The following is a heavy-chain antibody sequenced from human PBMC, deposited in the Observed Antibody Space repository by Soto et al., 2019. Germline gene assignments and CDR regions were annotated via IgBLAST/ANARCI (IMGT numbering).Heavy chain of an antibody. CDR1: GFTFSSYG. V-gene: IGHV3-33*01. CDR3: AREGAGALSPYYYYGMDV. J-gene: IGHJ6*02. CDR2: IWYDGSNK. Sequence: GGSLRLSCAASGFTFSSYGMHWVRQAPGKGLEWVAVIWYDGSNKYYADSVKGRFTISRDNSKNTLYLQMNSLRAEDTAVYYCAREGAGALSPYYYYGMDVWGQGTTVTVSS. D-gene: IGHD3-10*01.